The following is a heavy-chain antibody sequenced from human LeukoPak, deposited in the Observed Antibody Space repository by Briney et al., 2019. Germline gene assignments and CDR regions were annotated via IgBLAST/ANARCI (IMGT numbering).Heavy chain of an antibody. V-gene: IGHV4-4*07. J-gene: IGHJ5*02. CDR1: GGSISSYY. CDR3: ARDGDLAYYYGSGSYSPPWFDP. D-gene: IGHD3-10*01. CDR2: IYTSGST. Sequence: SETLSLTCTVSGGSISSYYWSWIWQPAGKGLEWIGRIYTSGSTNYNPSLKSRVTMSVDTSKNQFSLKLSSVTAADTAVYYCARDGDLAYYYGSGSYSPPWFDPWGQGTLVTVSS.